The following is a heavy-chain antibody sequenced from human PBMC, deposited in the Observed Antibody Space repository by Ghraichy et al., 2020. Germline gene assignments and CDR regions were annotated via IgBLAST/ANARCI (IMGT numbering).Heavy chain of an antibody. V-gene: IGHV4-59*01. CDR1: GGSISSYY. J-gene: IGHJ4*02. CDR3: ASTKLQQLVS. CDR2: IYYSGST. D-gene: IGHD6-13*01. Sequence: SQTLSLTCTVSGGSISSYYWSWIRQPPGKGLEWIGYIYYSGSTNYNPSLKSRVTISVDTSKNQFSLKLSSVTAADTAVYYCASTKLQQLVSWGQGTLVTVSS.